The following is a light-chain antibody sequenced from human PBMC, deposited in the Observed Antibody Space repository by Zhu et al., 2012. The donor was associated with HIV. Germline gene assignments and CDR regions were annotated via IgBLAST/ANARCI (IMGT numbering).Light chain of an antibody. CDR2: GAS. J-gene: IGKJ1*01. CDR3: QQYNYSPRT. CDR1: ESIKNN. V-gene: IGKV3D-15*01. Sequence: EIVMTQSPATLAVSPGERATLSCRASESIKNNLAWYQQKPGQAPRLLIYGASSRATGIPDRFSGSGSGTDFTLTISRLEPEDFAVYYCQQYNYSPRTFGQGTKVEIK.